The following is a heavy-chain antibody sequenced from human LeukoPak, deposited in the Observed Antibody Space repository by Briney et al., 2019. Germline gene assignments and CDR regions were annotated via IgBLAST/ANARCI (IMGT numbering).Heavy chain of an antibody. V-gene: IGHV3-23*01. D-gene: IGHD2-2*01. CDR2: ISATGSRT. Sequence: GGSLRLSCAASGFSFSSYSMIWVRQAPGKAPEWVSEISATGSRTYYTDSVKGRFAVARDNSRSTVYLEMNSPRADDTAIYYCARGTSGAFDHWGQGTLVTVSS. CDR3: ARGTSGAFDH. CDR1: GFSFSSYS. J-gene: IGHJ4*02.